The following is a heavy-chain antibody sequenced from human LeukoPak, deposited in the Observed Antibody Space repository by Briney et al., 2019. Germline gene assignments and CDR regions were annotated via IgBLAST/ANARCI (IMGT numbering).Heavy chain of an antibody. V-gene: IGHV3-9*01. CDR2: ITWNSGTI. J-gene: IGHJ4*02. CDR3: ARGSASGWYTDY. CDR1: GFTFSSYE. D-gene: IGHD6-19*01. Sequence: GGSLRLSCAASGFTFSSYEMNWVRQAPGKGLEWVSGITWNSGTIGYADSVKGRFTISRDNAKNSLHLQMNSLRPDDTALYYCARGSASGWYTDYWGQGALIIVSS.